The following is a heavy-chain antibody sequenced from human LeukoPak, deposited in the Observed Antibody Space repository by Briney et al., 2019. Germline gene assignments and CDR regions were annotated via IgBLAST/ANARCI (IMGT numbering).Heavy chain of an antibody. CDR2: ISSSSSTI. D-gene: IGHD2-15*01. CDR1: GFTFSSYS. J-gene: IGHJ3*02. Sequence: PGGSLRLSCAASGFTFSSYSMNWVRQAPGKGLEWVSYISSSSSTIYYADSVKGRFTISRVNAKNSLYLQMNSLRDEDTAVYYCARSRCSGGSCYAWGAAFDIWGQGTMVTVSS. CDR3: ARSRCSGGSCYAWGAAFDI. V-gene: IGHV3-48*02.